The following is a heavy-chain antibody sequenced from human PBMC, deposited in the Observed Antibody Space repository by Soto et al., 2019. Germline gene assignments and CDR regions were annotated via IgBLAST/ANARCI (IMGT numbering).Heavy chain of an antibody. CDR2: IYSGDSDT. CDR1: GYSFTSYW. Sequence: PGESLKISCKGSGYSFTSYWIGWVRQMPGKCLESMGIIYSGDSDTRYSPSFQGQVTISADKFISTAYLQWSSLKASDTAMYYCARTAAAGKYYYGMDVWGQGTTVTVSS. CDR3: ARTAAAGKYYYGMDV. J-gene: IGHJ6*02. V-gene: IGHV5-51*01. D-gene: IGHD6-13*01.